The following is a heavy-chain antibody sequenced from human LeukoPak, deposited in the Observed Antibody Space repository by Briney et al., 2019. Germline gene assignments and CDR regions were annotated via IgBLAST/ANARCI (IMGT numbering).Heavy chain of an antibody. CDR3: ARDRYSTWGDMVRGAFDP. J-gene: IGHJ5*02. CDR2: ISSSGSTI. Sequence: GGSLRLSCAASGFTFSSYEMNWVRQDPGKGLEWVSYISSSGSTIYYADSVKGRFTISRDNAKNSLYLQMNSLRAEDTAVYYCARDRYSTWGDMVRGAFDPWGQGTLVTVSS. D-gene: IGHD3-10*01. CDR1: GFTFSSYE. V-gene: IGHV3-48*03.